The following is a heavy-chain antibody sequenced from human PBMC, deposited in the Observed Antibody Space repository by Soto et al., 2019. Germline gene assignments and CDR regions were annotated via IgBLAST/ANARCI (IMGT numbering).Heavy chain of an antibody. CDR3: ARHARNRGVHYGRQPNWFDP. Sequence: QLQLQESGPGLVKPSETLSLTCTVSGGSISSSSYYWGWIRQPPGKGLEWIGSIYYSGSTYYNPSLKSRVTISVDTSKNQFPLKLSSVTAADTAVYYCARHARNRGVHYGRQPNWFDPWGQGTLVTVSS. V-gene: IGHV4-39*01. CDR1: GGSISSSSYY. D-gene: IGHD3-10*01. J-gene: IGHJ5*02. CDR2: IYYSGST.